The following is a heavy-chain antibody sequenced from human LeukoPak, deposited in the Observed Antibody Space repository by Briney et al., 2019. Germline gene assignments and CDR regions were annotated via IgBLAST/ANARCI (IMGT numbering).Heavy chain of an antibody. CDR1: GYTFTSYG. CDR3: AFSSYYLQGNYYYMDV. J-gene: IGHJ6*03. Sequence: ASVKVSCKASGYTFTSYGISWVRQAPGQGLEWMGWISGYNGNTNYAQNLQGGVTMTTDTSTSTVYMELRSLRSDDTAVYYCAFSSYYLQGNYYYMDVWGKGTTVTVSS. D-gene: IGHD1-26*01. V-gene: IGHV1-18*01. CDR2: ISGYNGNT.